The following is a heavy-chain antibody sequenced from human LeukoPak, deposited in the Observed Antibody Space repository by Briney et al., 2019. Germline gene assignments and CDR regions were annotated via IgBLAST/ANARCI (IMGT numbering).Heavy chain of an antibody. D-gene: IGHD2-2*01. CDR2: ISYDGSNK. CDR3: ATSYCSSTSCPPHY. V-gene: IGHV3-30*03. J-gene: IGHJ4*02. Sequence: GGSLRLSCAASGFTFSSYSMNWVRQAPGKGLEWVAVISYDGSNKYYADSVKGRFTISRDNSKNTLYLQMNSLRAEDTAVYYCATSYCSSTSCPPHYWGQGTLVTVSS. CDR1: GFTFSSYS.